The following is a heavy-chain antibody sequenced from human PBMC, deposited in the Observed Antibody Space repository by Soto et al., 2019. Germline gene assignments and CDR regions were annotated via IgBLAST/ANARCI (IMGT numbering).Heavy chain of an antibody. CDR3: ARRVIAARPIYYYYGMDV. CDR1: GGTFSSYA. Sequence: GASVNVSCKASGGTFSSYAISWVRQAPGQGLEWMGGIIPIFGTANYAQKFQGRVTITADESTSTAYMELSSLRSEDTAVYYCARRVIAARPIYYYYGMDVWGQGTTVTVSS. D-gene: IGHD6-6*01. CDR2: IIPIFGTA. J-gene: IGHJ6*02. V-gene: IGHV1-69*13.